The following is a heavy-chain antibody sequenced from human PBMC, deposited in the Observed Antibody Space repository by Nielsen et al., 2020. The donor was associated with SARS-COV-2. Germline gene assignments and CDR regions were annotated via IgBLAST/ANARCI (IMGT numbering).Heavy chain of an antibody. D-gene: IGHD6-19*01. V-gene: IGHV3-73*01. CDR1: GFTFSGSA. CDR3: VRQDSSGWFNYYYYMDV. CDR2: IRSILNNYAT. Sequence: GESLKISCAASGFTFSGSAMHWVRQAPGKGLEWVGRIRSILNNYATIYAASVKGRFTISREDSRSTAYLQMNSLKTEDTAVYYCVRQDSSGWFNYYYYMDVWGKGTTVTVSS. J-gene: IGHJ6*03.